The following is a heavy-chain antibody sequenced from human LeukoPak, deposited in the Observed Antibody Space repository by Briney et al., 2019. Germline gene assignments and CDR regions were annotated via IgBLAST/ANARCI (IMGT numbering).Heavy chain of an antibody. D-gene: IGHD6-19*01. CDR1: GFTFRNYA. Sequence: GGSLRLSCVASGFTFRNYAMHWVRQAPGKGLEWVAAISYDGPNKHYADSVKGRFTISRDNSKNTLYMQMNSLRAEDTAVYYCARGVRIAVAGNIDYWGQGTLVTVSS. CDR2: ISYDGPNK. J-gene: IGHJ4*02. CDR3: ARGVRIAVAGNIDY. V-gene: IGHV3-30*04.